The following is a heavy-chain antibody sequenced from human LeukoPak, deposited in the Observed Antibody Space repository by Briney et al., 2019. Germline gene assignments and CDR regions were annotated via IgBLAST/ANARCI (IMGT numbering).Heavy chain of an antibody. D-gene: IGHD3-10*01. V-gene: IGHV4-38-2*02. CDR3: ARGLWFGETLDY. CDR2: IYYSGST. J-gene: IGHJ4*02. Sequence: SETLSLTCNVSGYSISSGYYWGWIRQPPGKGLEWIGYIYYSGSTNYNPSLKSRVTISVDTSKNQFSLKLSSVTAADTAVYYCARGLWFGETLDYWGQGTLVTVSS. CDR1: GYSISSGYY.